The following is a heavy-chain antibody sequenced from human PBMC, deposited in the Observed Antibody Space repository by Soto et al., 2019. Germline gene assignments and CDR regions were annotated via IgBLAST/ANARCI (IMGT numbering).Heavy chain of an antibody. Sequence: GWSLRLSCAASGFTLSMSWMTWVRQAPVRGLEWVAHIKADSTDIYYVDSVKGRFTISRDNAKNSLYLQMNSLRVEDTAVYYCATIGNDYGDYLDRRGQGTPVTVSS. CDR3: ATIGNDYGDYLDR. CDR2: IKADSTDI. CDR1: GFTLSMSW. J-gene: IGHJ4*02. D-gene: IGHD4-17*01. V-gene: IGHV3-7*02.